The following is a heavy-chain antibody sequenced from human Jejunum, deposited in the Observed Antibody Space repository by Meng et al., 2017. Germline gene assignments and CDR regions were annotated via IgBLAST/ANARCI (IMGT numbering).Heavy chain of an antibody. Sequence: VRLVEPGGGLVKPGGSLRLSCAASGFSFDSYSMNWVRQAPGKGLEWVSSSSGSGLYIDYADSLKGRITISRDNAKNSLYLQMNSLRVDDTAVYYCVRASGAFDLWGQGTMVTVSS. J-gene: IGHJ3*01. CDR1: GFSFDSYS. V-gene: IGHV3-21*06. CDR3: VRASGAFDL. CDR2: SSGSGLYI.